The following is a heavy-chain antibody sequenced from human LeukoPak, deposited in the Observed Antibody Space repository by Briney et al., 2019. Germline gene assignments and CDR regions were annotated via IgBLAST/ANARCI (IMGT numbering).Heavy chain of an antibody. CDR3: ARDLDYFDY. CDR1: GSTFSSYG. J-gene: IGHJ4*02. Sequence: GGSLRLSCAASGSTFSSYGVHWVRQTPGKGLEWVAVIWYDGSNKYYADSVKGRFTISRDNSKNTLYLQMNSLRAEDTAVYYCARDLDYFDYWGQGTLVTVSS. V-gene: IGHV3-33*01. CDR2: IWYDGSNK. D-gene: IGHD3-16*01.